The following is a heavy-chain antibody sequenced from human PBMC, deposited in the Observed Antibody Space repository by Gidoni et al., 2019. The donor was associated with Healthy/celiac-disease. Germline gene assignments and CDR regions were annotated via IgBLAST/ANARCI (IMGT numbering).Heavy chain of an antibody. V-gene: IGHV1-2*06. CDR1: GYTSTGYY. D-gene: IGHD1-26*01. CDR2: INPNSGGT. CDR3: ARDVPLLYYEGDAFDI. J-gene: IGHJ3*02. Sequence: QVQLVPSGAEVKNPGASVMVSCKASGYTSTGYYMHWVRQAPGQGLEWMGRINPNSGGTNYAQKFQGRVTMTRDTSISTAYMELSRLRSDDTAVYYCARDVPLLYYEGDAFDIWGQGTMVTVSS.